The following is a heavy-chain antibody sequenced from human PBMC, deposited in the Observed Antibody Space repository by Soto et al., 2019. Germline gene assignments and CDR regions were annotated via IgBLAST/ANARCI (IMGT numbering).Heavy chain of an antibody. V-gene: IGHV3-23*01. Sequence: LRLSCAGSEFIFSGYAMSWVRQAPGKGLEWVSTISGSGGTTDYTDSVKGRFTISRDNSKNTLYLQMNSLRAEDTAVYYCAKGGHCSSTNGYYDGDYFYGLAVWGQGTRVTVS. CDR3: AKGGHCSSTNGYYDGDYFYGLAV. D-gene: IGHD2-2*01. J-gene: IGHJ6*02. CDR1: EFIFSGYA. CDR2: ISGSGGTT.